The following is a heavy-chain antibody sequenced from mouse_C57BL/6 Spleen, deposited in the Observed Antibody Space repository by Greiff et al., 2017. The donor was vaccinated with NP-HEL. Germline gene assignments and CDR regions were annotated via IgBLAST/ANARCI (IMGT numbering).Heavy chain of an antibody. J-gene: IGHJ4*01. CDR1: GFTFSDYG. CDR2: ISSGSSTI. Sequence: EVKVEESGGGLVKPGGSLKLSCAASGFTFSDYGMHWVRQAPEKGLEWVAYISSGSSTIYYADTVKGRFTISRDNAKNTLFLQMTSLRSEDTAMYYCARPGLRRGGYAMDYWGQGTSVTVSS. V-gene: IGHV5-17*01. D-gene: IGHD2-4*01. CDR3: ARPGLRRGGYAMDY.